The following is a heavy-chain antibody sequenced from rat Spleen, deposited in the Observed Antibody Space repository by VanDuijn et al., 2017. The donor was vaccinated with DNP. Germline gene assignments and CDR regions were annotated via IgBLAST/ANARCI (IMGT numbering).Heavy chain of an antibody. Sequence: EVQLVESGGDLVQPGRSLKLSCAASGFTFSDYYMAWVRQAPAKGLEWVAYIGYDGGSNYRGDSVRGRFTISRDYARSTLYLQMDSLRSEDTATYYCATSSYYGYDYGFAYWGQGTLVTVSS. CDR2: IGYDGGSN. CDR3: ATSSYYGYDYGFAY. J-gene: IGHJ3*01. D-gene: IGHD1-7*01. V-gene: IGHV5-20*01. CDR1: GFTFSDYY.